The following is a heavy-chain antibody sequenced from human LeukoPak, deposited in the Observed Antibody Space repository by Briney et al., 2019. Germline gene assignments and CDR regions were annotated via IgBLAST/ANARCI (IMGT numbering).Heavy chain of an antibody. CDR1: GFTFSSYG. Sequence: GGSLRLSCAASGFTFSSYGMHWVRQAPGKGLEWVAVLSYDGSNKYYADSVKGRFTISRDNSKNTLYLQMNSLRAEDTAVYYCAKEVVATDYDYGRGFDYWGQGTLVTVYS. D-gene: IGHD3-16*01. J-gene: IGHJ4*02. CDR3: AKEVVATDYDYGRGFDY. CDR2: LSYDGSNK. V-gene: IGHV3-30*18.